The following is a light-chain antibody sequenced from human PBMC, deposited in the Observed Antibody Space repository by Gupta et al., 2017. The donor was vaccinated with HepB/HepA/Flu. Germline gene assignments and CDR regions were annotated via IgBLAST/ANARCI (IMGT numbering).Light chain of an antibody. CDR2: DDS. CDR3: QVWDSSSDHPV. CDR1: NIGSKS. Sequence: SYVLTQPPSVSVAPGKTARITCGGNNIGSKSVHWYQQKPGQAPVLVVSDDSHRPSGIPERFSGSNSGNTATLTISRVEAGDEADYYCQVWDSSSDHPVFGGGTKLTVL. V-gene: IGLV3-21*03. J-gene: IGLJ3*02.